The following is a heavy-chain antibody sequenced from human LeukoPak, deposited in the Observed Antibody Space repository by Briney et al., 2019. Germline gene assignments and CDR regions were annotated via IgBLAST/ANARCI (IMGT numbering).Heavy chain of an antibody. V-gene: IGHV3-66*01. CDR3: AGSPWETHPDY. Sequence: PGGSLRLSCAASGFTVSSNYMSWVRQAPGKGLEWVSVIYSGGSTYYADSVKGRFTISRDNSKNTLYLQMNSLRAEDTAVYYCAGSPWETHPDYWGQGTLVTVSS. J-gene: IGHJ4*02. CDR1: GFTVSSNY. D-gene: IGHD1-26*01. CDR2: IYSGGST.